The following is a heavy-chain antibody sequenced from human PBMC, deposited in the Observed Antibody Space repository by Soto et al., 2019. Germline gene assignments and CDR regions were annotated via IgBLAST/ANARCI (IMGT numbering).Heavy chain of an antibody. J-gene: IGHJ3*02. CDR2: FDPEDGET. D-gene: IGHD3-3*01. CDR3: ATHLSPVGDFWRGAFDI. Sequence: ASVKVSCKVSGYTLTELSMHWVRQAPGKGLEWMGGFDPEDGETIYAQKFQGRVTMTEDTSTDTAYMELSSLRSEDTAVYYCATHLSPVGDFWRGAFDIWGQGTMVTVSS. V-gene: IGHV1-24*01. CDR1: GYTLTELS.